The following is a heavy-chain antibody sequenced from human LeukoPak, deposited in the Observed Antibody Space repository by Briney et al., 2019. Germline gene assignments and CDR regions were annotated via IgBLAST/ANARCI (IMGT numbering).Heavy chain of an antibody. V-gene: IGHV4-59*01. Sequence: SETLSLACTDSGGSITNYYWSWIRQPPGKGLEWIGYIYYTGSTNYNPSLKSRVTISVDTSKNQFSLKLSSVTAADTAVYYCARVQIGYSYGLFDYWGQGTLVTVSS. CDR3: ARVQIGYSYGLFDY. CDR2: IYYTGST. J-gene: IGHJ4*02. D-gene: IGHD5-18*01. CDR1: GGSITNYY.